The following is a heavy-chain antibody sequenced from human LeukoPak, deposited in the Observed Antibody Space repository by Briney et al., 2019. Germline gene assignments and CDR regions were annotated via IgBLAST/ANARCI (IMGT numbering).Heavy chain of an antibody. CDR3: TGGGVNDHGDGQYFQH. CDR2: IRNKIHGRTS. D-gene: IGHD4-17*01. CDR1: GFTFGDYA. V-gene: IGHV3-49*04. J-gene: IGHJ1*01. Sequence: GGSLRLSCTSFGFTFGDYAISWVRQAPGKGLEWVGFIRNKIHGRTSEYAASVKGRFTISRDDSESIAYLQMNSLETEDTAVYYCTGGGVNDHGDGQYFQHWGQGTLVTVSS.